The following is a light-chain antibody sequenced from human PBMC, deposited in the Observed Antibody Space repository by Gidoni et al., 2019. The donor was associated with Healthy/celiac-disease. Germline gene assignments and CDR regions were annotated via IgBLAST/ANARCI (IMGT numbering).Light chain of an antibody. CDR3: QQRSNWLLT. J-gene: IGKJ4*01. CDR1: QSVSSY. Sequence: EIVLTQSPATLSLSPRERATLSCRASQSVSSYLAWYQQKPGQAPRLLIYYASNRATGIPARFRGSGSGTDFTLTISSLEPEDFAVYYCQQRSNWLLTFGGGTKVEIK. V-gene: IGKV3-11*01. CDR2: YAS.